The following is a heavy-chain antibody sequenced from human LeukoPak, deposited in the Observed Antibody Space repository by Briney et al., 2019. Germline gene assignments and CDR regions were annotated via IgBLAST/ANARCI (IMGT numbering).Heavy chain of an antibody. CDR2: INPYSGDT. V-gene: IGHV1-2*06. CDR3: ARDQGSLTRSWYTGY. CDR1: GYTFTGYY. J-gene: IGHJ4*02. D-gene: IGHD6-13*01. Sequence: GASVKVSCKASGYTFTGYYIYWVRQAPGQGLEWMGRINPYSGDTNFAQKFQGRVTMTRDTSITTAYMDLSSLTPDDTAVYFCARDQGSLTRSWYTGYWGQGTQVTVSS.